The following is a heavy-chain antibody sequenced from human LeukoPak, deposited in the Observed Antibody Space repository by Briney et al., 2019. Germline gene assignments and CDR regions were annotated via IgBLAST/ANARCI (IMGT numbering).Heavy chain of an antibody. Sequence: PSQTLSLTCTVSGGSISSGGYYWSWIRQHPGKGLEWIGYIYYSGSTNYNPSLKSRVTISVDTSKNQLSLKLSSVTAADTAVYYCARDHSSGYYIFDYWGQGTLVTVSS. V-gene: IGHV4-61*08. D-gene: IGHD3-22*01. J-gene: IGHJ4*02. CDR2: IYYSGST. CDR1: GGSISSGGYY. CDR3: ARDHSSGYYIFDY.